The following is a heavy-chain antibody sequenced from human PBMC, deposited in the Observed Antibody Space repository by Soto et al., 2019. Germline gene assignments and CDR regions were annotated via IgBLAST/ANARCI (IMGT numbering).Heavy chain of an antibody. D-gene: IGHD3-10*01. V-gene: IGHV4-31*03. CDR3: ARARMVRGIIYYYGMDV. CDR2: IYYSGST. J-gene: IGHJ6*02. Sequence: QVQLQESGPGLVKSSQTLSLTCTVSGASISSDGNYWSWIRQHPGKGLEWFGYIYYSGSTYYNPSHKSRVTRAVEPSKNQFSLKLNSVTAADTAVYYCARARMVRGIIYYYGMDVWGQETTVTVSS. CDR1: GASISSDGNY.